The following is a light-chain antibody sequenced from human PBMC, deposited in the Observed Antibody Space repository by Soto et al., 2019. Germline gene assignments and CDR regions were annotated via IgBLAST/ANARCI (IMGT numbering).Light chain of an antibody. Sequence: QAVVTQEPSLTVSPGGTVTLTCASSTGAVTSGHYPNWFQQKPGQAPTALIYSTSKKHSWTPVRFSGSLLGGKGALTLSGVQSEDEAEYYCLLYFGANWVFGGGTKLTVL. J-gene: IGLJ3*02. CDR3: LLYFGANWV. CDR1: TGAVTSGHY. V-gene: IGLV7-43*01. CDR2: STS.